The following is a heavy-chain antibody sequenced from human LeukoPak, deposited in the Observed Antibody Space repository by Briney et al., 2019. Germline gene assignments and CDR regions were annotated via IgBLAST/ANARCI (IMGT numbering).Heavy chain of an antibody. J-gene: IGHJ5*02. D-gene: IGHD2-2*01. Sequence: SETLSLTCAVYGGSFSGYYWSWSRQPPGKGLEWIREINHSGSTNYNPSLKSRVTISVDTSKNQFSLKLSSVTAADTAVYYCARGDIVVVPAAPGVFWFDPWGQGTLVTVSS. CDR1: GGSFSGYY. CDR2: INHSGST. V-gene: IGHV4-34*01. CDR3: ARGDIVVVPAAPGVFWFDP.